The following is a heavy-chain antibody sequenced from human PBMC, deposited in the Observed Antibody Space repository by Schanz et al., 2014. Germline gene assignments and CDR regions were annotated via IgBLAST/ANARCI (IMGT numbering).Heavy chain of an antibody. CDR1: GFTFSSYA. Sequence: QVQLVESGGGVVQLGRSLRLSCAASGFTFSSYAMSWIRQPPGKGLEWIWEINQSGTTNYNPSLKSRVAMSLDTSKNQISLKLRSVTAADTAVYYCARGTRERLLLRSWQFAFDIWGQGTMVTVSS. CDR2: INQSGTT. CDR3: ARGTRERLLLRSWQFAFDI. V-gene: IGHV4-34*10. J-gene: IGHJ3*02. D-gene: IGHD3-22*01.